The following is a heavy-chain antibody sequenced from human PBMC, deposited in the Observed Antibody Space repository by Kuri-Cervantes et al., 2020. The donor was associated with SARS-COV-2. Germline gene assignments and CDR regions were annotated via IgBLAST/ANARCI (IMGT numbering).Heavy chain of an antibody. D-gene: IGHD3-22*01. CDR3: AREGYYEPTDMDV. Sequence: GGSLRLSCAASGFTFSSYAMHWVRQAPGKGLEWVSYISSSGSTIYYADSVKGRFTISRDNAKNSLYLQMNSLRAEDTAVYYCAREGYYEPTDMDVWGQGTTVTVSS. V-gene: IGHV3-48*03. J-gene: IGHJ6*02. CDR2: ISSSGSTI. CDR1: GFTFSSYA.